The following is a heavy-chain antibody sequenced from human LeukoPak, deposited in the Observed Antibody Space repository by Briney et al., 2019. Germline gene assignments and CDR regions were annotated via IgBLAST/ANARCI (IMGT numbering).Heavy chain of an antibody. CDR3: ARERGGGGDSSGGGIDV. J-gene: IGHJ6*02. D-gene: IGHD3-22*01. CDR1: GYTFTGYY. V-gene: IGHV1-2*02. CDR2: INPNSGGT. Sequence: ASVKVSCKASGYTFTGYYMHWVRQAPGQGLEWMGWINPNSGGTNYAQKFQGRVTMTRDTSISTAYMELSRLRSDDTAVYYCARERGGGGDSSGGGIDVWGQGTTVTVSS.